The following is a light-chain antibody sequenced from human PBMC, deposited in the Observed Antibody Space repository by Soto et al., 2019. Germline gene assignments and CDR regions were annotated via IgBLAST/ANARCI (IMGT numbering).Light chain of an antibody. Sequence: DIVMTQSPLSLPVTPGEPASISCRSSQSLLHNNGYNYLDWYLQQPGKSPKLLIYLGSNRASGVPDRLSGSGSGTDFTLKIRRVEAEDVGVYYCMQDLQTRTFGQGTKVDIK. CDR3: MQDLQTRT. V-gene: IGKV2-28*01. CDR2: LGS. J-gene: IGKJ1*01. CDR1: QSLLHNNGYNY.